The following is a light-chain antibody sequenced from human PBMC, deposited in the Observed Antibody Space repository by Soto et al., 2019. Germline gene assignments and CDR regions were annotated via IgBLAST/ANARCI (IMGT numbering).Light chain of an antibody. CDR1: QSIVTY. CDR2: AAS. V-gene: IGKV1-39*01. Sequence: DIQMTQSPSSLSASVGDRVTITFRASQSIVTYLNWYLQKPGKAPKLLIYAASNLQSGVPSRFSGSGSGTDFTLTISSLQPEDSATYYCQQSYGTPIIFGQGTRLEIK. J-gene: IGKJ5*01. CDR3: QQSYGTPII.